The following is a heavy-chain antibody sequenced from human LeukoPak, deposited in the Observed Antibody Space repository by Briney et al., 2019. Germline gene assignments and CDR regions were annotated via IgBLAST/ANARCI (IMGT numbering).Heavy chain of an antibody. J-gene: IGHJ4*02. D-gene: IGHD3-22*01. CDR1: GGTSNSQA. CDR3: ATTNDGGGYQWGDFFDF. CDR2: IIPNLGTT. Sequence: SVKVSCKASGGTSNSQAISWVRQAPGQGLEWMGRIIPNLGTTNRAQNFQDRVTLTADKSTNTAYMELTSLTSDDTAVYYCATTNDGGGYQWGDFFDFWGQGTLVTVSS. V-gene: IGHV1-69*04.